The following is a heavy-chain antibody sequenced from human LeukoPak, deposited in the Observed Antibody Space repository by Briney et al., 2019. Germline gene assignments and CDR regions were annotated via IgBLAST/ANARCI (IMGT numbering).Heavy chain of an antibody. CDR2: IYYSGST. Sequence: SETLSLTCTVSGDITHYWAWVRQPPGKGLEWIGSIYYSGSTNYNPSLKSRVTISVDTSKNQFSLKLSSVTAADTAVYYCARSMRIASYFDYWGQGTLVTVSS. J-gene: IGHJ4*02. D-gene: IGHD2-21*01. CDR1: GDITHY. CDR3: ARSMRIASYFDY. V-gene: IGHV4-59*11.